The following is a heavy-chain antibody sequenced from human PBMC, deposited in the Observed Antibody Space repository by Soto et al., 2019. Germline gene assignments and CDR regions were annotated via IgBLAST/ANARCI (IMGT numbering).Heavy chain of an antibody. V-gene: IGHV6-1*01. D-gene: IGHD6-13*01. J-gene: IGHJ5*02. CDR1: GDSVSSNSAA. Sequence: SQTLSLTCAISGDSVSSNSAAWNWIKQSPSRGLEWLGRTYYRSKWYNDYAVSVKSRITINPDTSKNQFSLQLNSVTPEDTAVYYCARESLGIEAAVKWFDPWGQGTLVTVSS. CDR3: ARESLGIEAAVKWFDP. CDR2: TYYRSKWYN.